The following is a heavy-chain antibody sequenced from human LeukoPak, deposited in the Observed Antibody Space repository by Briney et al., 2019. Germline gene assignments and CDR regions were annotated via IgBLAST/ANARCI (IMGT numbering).Heavy chain of an antibody. V-gene: IGHV3-30-3*01. D-gene: IGHD3-22*01. Sequence: GGSLRLSCAASGFTFSSYAMHWVRQAPGKGLEWVAVISYDGSNKYYADSVKGRFTISRDNSKNTLYLQMNSLRAEDTAVYYCARPQSSSGYYWPFDDWGQGTLVTVSS. CDR3: ARPQSSSGYYWPFDD. CDR2: ISYDGSNK. CDR1: GFTFSSYA. J-gene: IGHJ4*02.